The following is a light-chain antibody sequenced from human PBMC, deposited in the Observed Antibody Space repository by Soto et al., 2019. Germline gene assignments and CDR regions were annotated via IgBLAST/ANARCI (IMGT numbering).Light chain of an antibody. CDR2: HAS. V-gene: IGKV1-5*01. Sequence: DIQMTQSPSTLAASVGDRFTITCRASQSISNWLAWYQQKPGKAPKLLIYHASNLQSGVPSRLSGSGSGTDFTLTISSLQPEDFGIYYCQQYENYWTFGQGTKVDIK. CDR3: QQYENYWT. CDR1: QSISNW. J-gene: IGKJ1*01.